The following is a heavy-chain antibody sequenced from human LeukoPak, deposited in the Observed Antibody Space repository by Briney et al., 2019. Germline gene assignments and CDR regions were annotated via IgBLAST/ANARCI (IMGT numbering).Heavy chain of an antibody. CDR2: IYSGGTT. CDR1: EFTVSSNY. Sequence: PGGSLRLSCAASEFTVSSNYMSWVRQAPGKGLEWVSVIYSGGTTYYAESVKGRFTISRDNSKNTLHLQMNSLRAEDTAVYYCARDQYSYAHAAHWGQGTLVTVSS. J-gene: IGHJ4*02. D-gene: IGHD5-18*01. CDR3: ARDQYSYAHAAH. V-gene: IGHV3-66*01.